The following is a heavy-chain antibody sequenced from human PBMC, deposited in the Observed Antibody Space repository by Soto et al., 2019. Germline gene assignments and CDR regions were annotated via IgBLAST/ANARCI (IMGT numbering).Heavy chain of an antibody. CDR1: GYTFTSHD. D-gene: IGHD6-6*01. Sequence: QVQLVQSGTEVKTPGASVKVSCKASGYTFTSHDINWVRQATGQGLEWMGWLNPYNGKTAYAQTFQGRVTMTWNATTGTGYLELSSLRSEDTAMYYCARVSSIAARRSFDSWGQGTLVTVSS. V-gene: IGHV1-8*01. CDR3: ARVSSIAARRSFDS. CDR2: LNPYNGKT. J-gene: IGHJ4*02.